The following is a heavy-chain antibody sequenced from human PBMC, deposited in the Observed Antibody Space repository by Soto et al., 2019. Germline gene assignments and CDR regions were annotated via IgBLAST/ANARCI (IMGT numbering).Heavy chain of an antibody. CDR2: INPSGGST. Sequence: QVQLVQSGAEVKKPGASVKVSCKASGYTFTSYYMHWVRQAPGQGLEWMGIINPSGGSTSYAQKFQCRVTMTRDTSTSTVYMELSSLRSEDTAVYYCARERTAASDYYYYGMDVWGQGTTVTVSS. J-gene: IGHJ6*02. CDR1: GYTFTSYY. CDR3: ARERTAASDYYYYGMDV. V-gene: IGHV1-46*01. D-gene: IGHD6-13*01.